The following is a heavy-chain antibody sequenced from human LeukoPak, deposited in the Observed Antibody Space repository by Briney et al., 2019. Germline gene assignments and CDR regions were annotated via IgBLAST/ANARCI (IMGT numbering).Heavy chain of an antibody. CDR2: ISAYNGNT. Sequence: ASVKVSCKASGYIFPSYGISWVRQAPGQGLEWMGWISAYNGNTNYAQNPQGRVTMTTDTSTSTAYMELRSLTSDDTAVYYCAKTDRGFDPWGQGTLVTVSS. V-gene: IGHV1-18*01. CDR1: GYIFPSYG. CDR3: AKTDRGFDP. J-gene: IGHJ5*02.